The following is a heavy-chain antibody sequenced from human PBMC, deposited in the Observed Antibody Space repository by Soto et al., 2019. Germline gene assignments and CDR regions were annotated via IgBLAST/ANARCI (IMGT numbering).Heavy chain of an antibody. J-gene: IGHJ4*01. D-gene: IGHD1-26*01. Sequence: QVHLVQSGAEVKKSGASVKVSCEASGYSFTAYCVHWVRQDPGQGLEWMGWINPNSGGTNYAQRFQGRVAMTTDTSTNTAYMELNSLKSDDTALYFCARSSGTYSDFDYWGQGTQVTVSS. CDR1: GYSFTAYC. CDR2: INPNSGGT. V-gene: IGHV1-2*02. CDR3: ARSSGTYSDFDY.